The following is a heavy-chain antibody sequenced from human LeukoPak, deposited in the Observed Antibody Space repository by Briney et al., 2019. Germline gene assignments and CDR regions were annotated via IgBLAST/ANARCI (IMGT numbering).Heavy chain of an antibody. V-gene: IGHV3-23*01. CDR3: AKGLSSGWNLKGSDY. CDR2: ISGSGGTT. Sequence: LPGGSLRLSCAASGFTFSSYAMSWGRQAPGKGLEWVSSISGSGGTTYYAESVKGRFTISRDNSKNTLYLQMNSLRAEETAVYYCAKGLSSGWNLKGSDYWGQGTLVIVSS. CDR1: GFTFSSYA. J-gene: IGHJ4*02. D-gene: IGHD6-19*01.